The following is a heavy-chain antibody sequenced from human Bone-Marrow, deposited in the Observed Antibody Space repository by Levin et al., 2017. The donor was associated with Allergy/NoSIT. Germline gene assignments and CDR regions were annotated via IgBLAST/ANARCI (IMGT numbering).Heavy chain of an antibody. CDR1: GGSFSGYY. D-gene: IGHD2-2*01. Sequence: SETLSLTCAVYGGSFSGYYWSWIRQPPGKGLEWIGEINHSGSTNYNPSLKSRVTISVDTSKNQFSLKLSSVTAADTAVYYCARTIVVVPAATFYYYYGMDVWGQGTTVTVSS. CDR3: ARTIVVVPAATFYYYYGMDV. J-gene: IGHJ6*02. V-gene: IGHV4-34*01. CDR2: INHSGST.